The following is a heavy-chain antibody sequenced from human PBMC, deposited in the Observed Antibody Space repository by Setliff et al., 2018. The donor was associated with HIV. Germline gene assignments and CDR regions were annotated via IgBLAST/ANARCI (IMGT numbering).Heavy chain of an antibody. D-gene: IGHD3-10*01. J-gene: IGHJ5*02. V-gene: IGHV4-31*03. CDR2: IHYNGIT. CDR3: ARTKGGSKHGSFWDS. CDR1: GDSINTDGLY. Sequence: SETLSLTCTVSGDSINTDGLYWTWIRQHPATGLEWIGYIHYNGITYYNPSLESRVSISVDLSKNQFSLKLNSVTAADTAVYYCARTKGGSKHGSFWDSWGQGILVTVPQ.